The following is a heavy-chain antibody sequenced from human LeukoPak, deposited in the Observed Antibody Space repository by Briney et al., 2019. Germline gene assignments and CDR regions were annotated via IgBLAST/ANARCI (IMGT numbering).Heavy chain of an antibody. J-gene: IGHJ4*02. Sequence: VASVKVSCKASGYTFIGYGVSWVRQAPGQGLEWMGWISTYNGHTYYAQKLQGRVTMTTDTSTSTAYMELRSLRSDDTAVYYCARDAAAAGPFDYWGQGTLVTVSS. V-gene: IGHV1-18*01. D-gene: IGHD6-13*01. CDR3: ARDAAAAGPFDY. CDR1: GYTFIGYG. CDR2: ISTYNGHT.